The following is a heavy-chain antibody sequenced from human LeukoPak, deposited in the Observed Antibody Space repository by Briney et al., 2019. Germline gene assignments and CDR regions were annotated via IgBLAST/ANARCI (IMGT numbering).Heavy chain of an antibody. CDR1: GFTVSSNY. CDR2: IYSGGST. CDR3: ASGSGSYRTPYYYMDV. D-gene: IGHD3-10*01. Sequence: GGSLRLSCAASGFTVSSNYMSWVRQAPGKGLEWVSIIYSGGSTYYADSVKGRFTISRDDSKNTLYLQMNSLRAEDTAVYYCASGSGSYRTPYYYMDVWGKGTTVTVSS. J-gene: IGHJ6*03. V-gene: IGHV3-53*01.